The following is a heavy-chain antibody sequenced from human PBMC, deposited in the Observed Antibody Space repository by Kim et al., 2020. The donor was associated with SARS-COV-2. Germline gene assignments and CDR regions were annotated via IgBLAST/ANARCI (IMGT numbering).Heavy chain of an antibody. Sequence: GGSLRLSCTASGFTFSDYWMTWVRQAPGKGLEWVANINKDGSEKYYVDSVKGRFTISRDNAKNLVYLQMNSLRAEDTAVYSCARDHSTIAVGMVVNRWGQGTLVTVSS. CDR1: GFTFSDYW. J-gene: IGHJ5*02. D-gene: IGHD6-19*01. CDR2: INKDGSEK. V-gene: IGHV3-7*03. CDR3: ARDHSTIAVGMVVNR.